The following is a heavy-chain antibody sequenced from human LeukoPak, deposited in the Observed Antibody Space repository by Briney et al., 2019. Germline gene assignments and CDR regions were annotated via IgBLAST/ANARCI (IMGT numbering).Heavy chain of an antibody. V-gene: IGHV3-33*01. CDR3: ARVTGYSYAYY. CDR1: GFTFSSYG. Sequence: PGGSLRLSCAASGFTFSSYGMHWVRQAPGKGLEWVAVIWYDGSNKYYADSVKGRFTISRDNSKNTLYLQMNSLRAEDTAVYYCARVTGYSYAYYWGQGTLVTVSS. J-gene: IGHJ4*02. CDR2: IWYDGSNK. D-gene: IGHD5-18*01.